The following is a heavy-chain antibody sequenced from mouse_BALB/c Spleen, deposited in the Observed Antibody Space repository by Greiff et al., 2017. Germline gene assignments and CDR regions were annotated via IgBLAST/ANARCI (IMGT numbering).Heavy chain of an antibody. V-gene: IGHV5-9-3*01. D-gene: IGHD1-1*01. J-gene: IGHJ4*01. Sequence: EVKLVESGGGLVKPGGSLKLSCAASGFTFSSYAMSWVRQTPEKRLEWVATISSGGSYTYYPDSVKGRFTISRDNAKNTLYLQMSSLRSEDTAMYYCARPYYYGSSWAMDYWGQGTSVTVSS. CDR3: ARPYYYGSSWAMDY. CDR1: GFTFSSYA. CDR2: ISSGGSYT.